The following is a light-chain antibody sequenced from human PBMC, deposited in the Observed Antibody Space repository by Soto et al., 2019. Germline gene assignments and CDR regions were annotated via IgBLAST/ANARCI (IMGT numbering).Light chain of an antibody. Sequence: DIQMTQSPSTLSASVGDRVSITCRASQNINSWLAWFQQKPGKVPMLLIYDASTLASGVPARFSGSGSGTEFTLTISSLQPDDFATYYCQQYNTFWTFGQGTKVDIK. J-gene: IGKJ1*01. CDR2: DAS. V-gene: IGKV1-5*01. CDR3: QQYNTFWT. CDR1: QNINSW.